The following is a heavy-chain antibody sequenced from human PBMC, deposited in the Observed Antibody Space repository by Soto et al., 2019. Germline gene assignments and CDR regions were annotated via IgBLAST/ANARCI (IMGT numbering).Heavy chain of an antibody. J-gene: IGHJ4*02. CDR2: INRDGSST. CDR3: ARVYCSGGICYHIDY. V-gene: IGHV3-74*01. CDR1: GFTFSKSC. Sequence: PAVSLSLSCTASGFTFSKSCLHCVRQVPGKGLVWVSRINRDGSSTSYADSVKGRFTISRDNAKNTLYLQMNSLRAEDTAVYYCARVYCSGGICYHIDYWGQGT. D-gene: IGHD2-15*01.